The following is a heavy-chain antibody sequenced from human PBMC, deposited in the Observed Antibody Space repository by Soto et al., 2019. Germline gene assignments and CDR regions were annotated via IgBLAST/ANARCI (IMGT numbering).Heavy chain of an antibody. CDR2: ISFSGDYI. CDR1: VFPLEKYC. D-gene: IGHD1-20*01. CDR3: ARATYNWNHEY. Sequence: WGSLIISWAVSVFPLEKYCMNWVRQAPVKGLEWVSSISFSGDYIYYADSVKGRFTISRDNARNSLYLQMNRLGVDDTALYFCARATYNWNHEYWGQGTLVTVSS. J-gene: IGHJ4*02. V-gene: IGHV3-21*01.